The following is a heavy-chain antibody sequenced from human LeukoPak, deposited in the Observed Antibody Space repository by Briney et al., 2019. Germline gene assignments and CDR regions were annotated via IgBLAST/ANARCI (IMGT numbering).Heavy chain of an antibody. CDR3: AKLVPDPASSDFVS. D-gene: IGHD2-2*01. V-gene: IGHV4-39*01. CDR1: GGSITSEGYR. J-gene: IGHJ4*02. CDR2: IHYGWTT. Sequence: SETLSLTCTVSGGSITSEGYRWGWIRQPPGKGLEWIGQIHYGWTTEYNPSLKSRATISADTSKTQFPLKLSAVTAADTAVYYCAKLVPDPASSDFVSWGQGTLVTVSS.